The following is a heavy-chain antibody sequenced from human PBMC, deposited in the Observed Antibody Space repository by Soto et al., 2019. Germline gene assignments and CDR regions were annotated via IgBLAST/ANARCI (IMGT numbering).Heavy chain of an antibody. Sequence: QVQLVQSGAEVKKPGASVKVSCKASGYTFTSYGISWVRQAPGQGLEWMGWISAYNGNTNYAQKLQGRVTMTTDTSTSTAYMELRSLRSDDTAVYYCAREAPDSSSWYVQTWFDPWGQGTLVTVSS. J-gene: IGHJ5*02. CDR3: AREAPDSSSWYVQTWFDP. CDR1: GYTFTSYG. CDR2: ISAYNGNT. D-gene: IGHD6-13*01. V-gene: IGHV1-18*01.